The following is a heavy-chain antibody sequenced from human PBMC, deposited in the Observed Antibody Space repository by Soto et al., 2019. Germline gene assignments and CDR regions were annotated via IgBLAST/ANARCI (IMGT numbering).Heavy chain of an antibody. CDR3: AKESPYDYIWGSYRPFDY. CDR2: ISGSGGST. V-gene: IGHV3-23*01. J-gene: IGHJ4*02. CDR1: GFTFSSYV. D-gene: IGHD3-16*02. Sequence: EVQLLESGGGLVQPGGSLRLSCAASGFTFSSYVMSWVRQAPGKGLEWVSAISGSGGSTYYADSVKGRFTISRDNSKNTLYLQMNSLRAEDTAVYYCAKESPYDYIWGSYRPFDYWGQGTLVTVSS.